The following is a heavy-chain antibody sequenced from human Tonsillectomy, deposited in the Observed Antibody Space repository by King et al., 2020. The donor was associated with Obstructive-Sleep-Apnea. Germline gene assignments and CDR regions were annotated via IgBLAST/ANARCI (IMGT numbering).Heavy chain of an antibody. Sequence: QLVQSGGGSVQTGRSLRLSCAASGFTYDDYAMHWVRPAPGKGLAWVSGISWNGCDIGYAVSVKGRFTISRENAKNSLYLQMNLLRPEDTAVYYCAKESGVTLMVLVDHNRYYSVHWGQGPLVTVSS. D-gene: IGHD2-8*02. J-gene: IGHJ4*02. CDR2: ISWNGCDI. CDR1: GFTYDDYA. V-gene: IGHV3-9*01. CDR3: AKESGVTLMVLVDHNRYYSVH.